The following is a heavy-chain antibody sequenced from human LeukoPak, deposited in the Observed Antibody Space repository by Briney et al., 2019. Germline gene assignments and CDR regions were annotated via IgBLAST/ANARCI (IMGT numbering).Heavy chain of an antibody. D-gene: IGHD2-15*01. CDR1: GGSISSSSYY. J-gene: IGHJ5*02. CDR3: ARTDCSGGSCYSYQNWFDP. CDR2: IYYSGST. Sequence: PSETLSLTCTVSGGSISSSSYYWGWIRQPPGKGLEWIGSIYYSGSTYYNPSLKSRVTISVDTSKNQFSLKLSSVTAADTAVYYCARTDCSGGSCYSYQNWFDPWGQGTLVTVSS. V-gene: IGHV4-39*07.